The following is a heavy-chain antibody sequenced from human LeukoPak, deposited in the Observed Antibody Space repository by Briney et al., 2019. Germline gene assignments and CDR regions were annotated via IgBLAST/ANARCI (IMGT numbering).Heavy chain of an antibody. CDR2: ITSGGDGT. J-gene: IGHJ4*02. D-gene: IGHD3-10*01. CDR1: GVRFSNYA. CDR3: AKDLLLWFGEFPGLFDY. Sequence: GGSLRLSCAVSGVRFSNYAMSRVRQAPGKGLEWVSAITSGGDGTLYADSVMGRFTISRDNSRNTLSLQMNSLRGDDTAVYYCAKDLLLWFGEFPGLFDYWGQGTLVTVSS. V-gene: IGHV3-23*01.